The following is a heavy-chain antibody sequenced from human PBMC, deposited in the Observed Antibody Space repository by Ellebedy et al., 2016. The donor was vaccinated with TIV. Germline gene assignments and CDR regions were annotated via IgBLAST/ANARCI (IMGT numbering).Heavy chain of an antibody. D-gene: IGHD4-17*01. V-gene: IGHV3-15*01. CDR2: IKSKTDGGAA. J-gene: IGHJ5*02. Sequence: GESLKISCAASGFTFSNAWMNWVRQAPGKGLEWVGRIKSKTDGGAADYAAPVKGRFTISRDNPKKSLFLQMNSLRAEDTAVYYCARRGSYGDYAVHINNFFDRWGQGTLVTVSS. CDR1: GFTFSNAW. CDR3: ARRGSYGDYAVHINNFFDR.